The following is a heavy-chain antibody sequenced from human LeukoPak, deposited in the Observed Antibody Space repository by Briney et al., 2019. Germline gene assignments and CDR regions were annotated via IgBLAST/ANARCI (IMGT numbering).Heavy chain of an antibody. J-gene: IGHJ6*02. V-gene: IGHV3-48*01. CDR2: ISSSSSTI. CDR1: GFTFRSYS. D-gene: IGHD3-16*01. Sequence: GGSLRLSCAASGFTFRSYSMNWVRQAPGKGLEWVSYISSSSSTIYYADSVKGRFTISRDSSKNTLYLQMNSPRPEDTAVYYCARGFTGYNYYFGMDVWGQGTTVTVSS. CDR3: ARGFTGYNYYFGMDV.